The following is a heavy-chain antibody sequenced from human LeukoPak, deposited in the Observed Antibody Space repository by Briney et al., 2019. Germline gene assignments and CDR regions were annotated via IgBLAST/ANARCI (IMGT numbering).Heavy chain of an antibody. CDR1: GYSFTSYW. D-gene: IGHD3-22*01. V-gene: IGHV5-51*01. CDR2: TYPGDSDT. CDR3: ARPRFYDSSAGRDHAFDI. J-gene: IGHJ3*02. Sequence: GESLKISCKGSGYSFTSYWIGWVRQMPGKGLEWMGITYPGDSDTRYSPSFQGQVTISADKSISTAYLQWSSLKASDTAMYCCARPRFYDSSAGRDHAFDIWGQGTMVTVSS.